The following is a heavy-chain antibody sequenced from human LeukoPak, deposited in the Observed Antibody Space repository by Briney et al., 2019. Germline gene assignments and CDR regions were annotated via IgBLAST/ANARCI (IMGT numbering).Heavy chain of an antibody. CDR1: GYSISSGYY. D-gene: IGHD3-10*01. J-gene: IGHJ3*02. V-gene: IGHV4-38-2*02. Sequence: SETLSLTCTVSGYSISSGYYWGWIRQPPGKGLEWIASIYYRGSTHYNPSLASLKSRVTISGDTSKNQFSLKLSSVTAADTAVYYCARDVISGAWYGLNTDAFDIWGQGTMVTVSS. CDR2: IYYRGST. CDR3: ARDVISGAWYGLNTDAFDI.